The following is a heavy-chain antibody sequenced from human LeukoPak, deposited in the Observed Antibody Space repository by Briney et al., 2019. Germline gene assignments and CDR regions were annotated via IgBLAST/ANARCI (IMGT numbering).Heavy chain of an antibody. CDR2: IYPGDSDT. CDR3: ARGGERVAADY. J-gene: IGHJ4*02. D-gene: IGHD6-25*01. CDR1: EYTFTSYW. Sequence: GESLKISCKGSEYTFTSYWIGWVRQMPGKGLEWMGIIYPGDSDTRYSPSFEGQVTISADKSISTAYLQWTSLNASDTAMYYCARGGERVAADYWGQGTLVTVSS. V-gene: IGHV5-51*01.